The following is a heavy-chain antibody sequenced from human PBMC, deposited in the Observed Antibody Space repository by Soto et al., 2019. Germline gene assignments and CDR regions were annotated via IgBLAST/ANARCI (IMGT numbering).Heavy chain of an antibody. CDR3: AKGGPDGFCSGGRCYFAY. CDR2: ISWNSNII. Sequence: EVQLVESGGGLVQPGRSLRLSCAASGFTFDDYAMHWVRRVPGKGLEWVSSISWNSNIIGYADSVKGRFTISRDNAKNSLYLQMNSLRPEDTALYYCAKGGPDGFCSGGRCYFAYWGQGPLVTVSS. CDR1: GFTFDDYA. J-gene: IGHJ4*02. V-gene: IGHV3-9*01. D-gene: IGHD2-15*01.